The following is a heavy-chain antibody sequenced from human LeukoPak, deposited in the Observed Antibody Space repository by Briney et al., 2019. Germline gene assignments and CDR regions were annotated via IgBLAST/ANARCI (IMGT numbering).Heavy chain of an antibody. V-gene: IGHV1-18*01. CDR1: GYAFTSYG. D-gene: IGHD2-2*01. CDR2: ISAYNGNT. CDR3: ARDDIVVVPAATSWFDP. J-gene: IGHJ5*02. Sequence: ASVKVSCKASGYAFTSYGISWVRQAPGQGLEWMGWISAYNGNTNYAQKLQGRVTMTTDTSTSTAYMELRSLRSDDTAVYYCARDDIVVVPAATSWFDPWGQGTLVTVSS.